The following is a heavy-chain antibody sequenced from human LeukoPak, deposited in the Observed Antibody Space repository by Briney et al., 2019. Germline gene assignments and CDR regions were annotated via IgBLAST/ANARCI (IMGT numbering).Heavy chain of an antibody. CDR1: GFTFSSYA. J-gene: IGHJ4*02. D-gene: IGHD6-13*01. Sequence: GGSLRLSCAASGFTFSSYAMGWVRQAPGKGLEWVSAISGSGGSTYYADSVKGRFTISRDNSKNTLYLQMNSLRAEDTAVYYCAKAVAAAGTGYFDYWGQGTLVTVSS. CDR2: ISGSGGST. CDR3: AKAVAAAGTGYFDY. V-gene: IGHV3-23*01.